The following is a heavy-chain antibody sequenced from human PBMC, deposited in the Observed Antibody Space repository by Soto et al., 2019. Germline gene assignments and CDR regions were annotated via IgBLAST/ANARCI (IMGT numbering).Heavy chain of an antibody. CDR2: INAGNGNT. D-gene: IGHD5-12*01. J-gene: IGHJ6*02. V-gene: IGHV1-3*01. Sequence: QVQLVQSGAEVKKPGASVKVSCKASGYTFTSYAMDWVRQAPGQRLEWMGWINAGNGNTKYSQKFQGRVTITRDTSASTVYMELSSLRSEDTAVYYCVRDLWGGYVTYYYYYGMDVWGQGTTVTVSS. CDR3: VRDLWGGYVTYYYYYGMDV. CDR1: GYTFTSYA.